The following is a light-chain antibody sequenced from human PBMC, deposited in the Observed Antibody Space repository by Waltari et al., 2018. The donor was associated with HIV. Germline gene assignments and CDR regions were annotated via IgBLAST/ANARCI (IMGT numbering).Light chain of an antibody. CDR3: QQYYKWPLT. J-gene: IGKJ5*01. CDR2: GAS. CDR1: ESVNSN. Sequence: EIVIIQSPGPLTVSPGERATLSSRASESVNSNLPWYQRKPGQAPRLLIFGASTRGTGVADRFSGSASGTDFTLTISRLQSEDFAVYYCQQYYKWPLTFGQGTRLEI. V-gene: IGKV3D-15*01.